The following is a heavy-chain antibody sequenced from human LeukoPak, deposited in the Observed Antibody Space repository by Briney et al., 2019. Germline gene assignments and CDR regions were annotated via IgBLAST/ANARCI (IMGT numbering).Heavy chain of an antibody. J-gene: IGHJ5*01. CDR3: VKDPPCSTISRAKRTGFHP. Sequence: GGSLRLSCSASGFTFSNYAMHWVRQAPGKGLEFVSGISGTGGSTNYPDSVKDRFSISRDNSKNTLYLQMTSLRADDTAVYYCVKDPPCSTISRAKRTGFHPRGQGT. CDR1: GFTFSNYA. D-gene: IGHD2-2*01. CDR2: ISGTGGST. V-gene: IGHV3-64D*06.